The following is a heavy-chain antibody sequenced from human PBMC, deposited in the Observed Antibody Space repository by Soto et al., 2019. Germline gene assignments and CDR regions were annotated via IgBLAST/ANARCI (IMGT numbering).Heavy chain of an antibody. CDR2: ISAYNGNT. D-gene: IGHD6-19*01. CDR3: ARAEVGSGWTYYFDY. CDR1: GYTFTSYG. J-gene: IGHJ4*02. Sequence: SVKVSCTASGYTFTSYGISWVRQAPGQGLEWMGWISAYNGNTNYAQKLQGRVTMTTDTSTSTAYMELRSLRSDDTAVYYCARAEVGSGWTYYFDYWGQGTLVTVSS. V-gene: IGHV1-18*01.